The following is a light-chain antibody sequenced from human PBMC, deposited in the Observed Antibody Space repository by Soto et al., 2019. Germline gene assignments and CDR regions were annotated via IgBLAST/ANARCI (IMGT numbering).Light chain of an antibody. J-gene: IGLJ1*01. V-gene: IGLV2-14*01. CDR3: SSYTSSSKV. CDR1: SSDVGGYNY. Sequence: QSVLTQPASVSGSPGKSITISCTGTSSDVGGYNYVSWYQQHPGKAPKLMIYDVSNRPSGVSNRFSGSKSGNTASLTISGLQAEDEADYYCSSYTSSSKVFGTGTRSPS. CDR2: DVS.